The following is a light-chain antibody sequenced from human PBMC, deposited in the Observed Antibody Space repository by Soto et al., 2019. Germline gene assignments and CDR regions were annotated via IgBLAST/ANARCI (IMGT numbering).Light chain of an antibody. CDR2: DAS. CDR3: HQRTKWPLT. Sequence: EIVLTQSPATLSLSPGERASLSCRASQSISVYLAWYQQKPGQAPRLLIYDASNRATGIPARFSGSGSGTDFTLTISSLEPDDFAVYYCHQRTKWPLTFGGGTKVEIK. CDR1: QSISVY. J-gene: IGKJ4*01. V-gene: IGKV3-11*01.